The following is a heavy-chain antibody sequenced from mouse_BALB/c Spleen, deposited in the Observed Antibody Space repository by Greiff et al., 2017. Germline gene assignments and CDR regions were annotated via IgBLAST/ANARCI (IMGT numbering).Heavy chain of an antibody. CDR2: IWWDDDK. D-gene: IGHD1-1*01. CDR1: GFSLSTSGMG. CDR3: ARRDYYGSSLFDY. J-gene: IGHJ2*01. V-gene: IGHV8-8*01. Sequence: LKESGPGILQPSQTLSLTCSFSGFSLSTSGMGVGWIRQPSGKGLEWLAHIWWDDDKRYNPALKSRLTISKDTSSNQVFLKIASVDTADTATYYCARRDYYGSSLFDYWGQGTTLTVSS.